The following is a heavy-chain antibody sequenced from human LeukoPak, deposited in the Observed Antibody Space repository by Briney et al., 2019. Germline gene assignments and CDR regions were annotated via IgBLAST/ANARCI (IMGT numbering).Heavy chain of an antibody. D-gene: IGHD3-10*01. J-gene: IGHJ4*02. CDR1: GFTFSSYA. Sequence: GGSLRLSCAASGFTFSSYAMSWVRQAPRKGLEWVSAISGSGGSTYYADSVKGRFTISRDNSKNTLYLQMNSLRAEDTAVYYCAKEEGTPYYYGSGSYYNGWFDYWGQGTLVTVSS. V-gene: IGHV3-23*01. CDR3: AKEEGTPYYYGSGSYYNGWFDY. CDR2: ISGSGGST.